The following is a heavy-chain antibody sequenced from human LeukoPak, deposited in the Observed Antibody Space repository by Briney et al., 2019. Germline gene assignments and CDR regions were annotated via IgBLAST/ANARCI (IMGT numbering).Heavy chain of an antibody. CDR3: ARVVAVLRGQYFDWLYYFDY. V-gene: IGHV1-18*01. J-gene: IGHJ4*02. CDR1: GYTFTSYG. D-gene: IGHD3-9*01. CDR2: ISAYNGNT. Sequence: ASVKVSCKASGYTFTSYGISWVRQAPGQGLEWMGWISAYNGNTNYAQKLQGRVNMTTDTSTSTAYMELRSLRSDDTAVYYCARVVAVLRGQYFDWLYYFDYWGQGTLVTVSS.